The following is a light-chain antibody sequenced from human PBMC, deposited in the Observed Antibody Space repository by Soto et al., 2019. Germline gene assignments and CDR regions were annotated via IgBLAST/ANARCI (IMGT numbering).Light chain of an antibody. CDR1: SSDVGGYDY. CDR2: EVS. CDR3: SSYKSSTTLYV. Sequence: QSALAQPASVSGSPGQSITISCTGTSSDVGGYDYVSWFQQHPGKAPKLMLHEVSNRPSGISDRFSGSKSGNTASLTISGLQAEDEADYYCSSYKSSTTLYVFGTGTKVTVL. V-gene: IGLV2-14*01. J-gene: IGLJ1*01.